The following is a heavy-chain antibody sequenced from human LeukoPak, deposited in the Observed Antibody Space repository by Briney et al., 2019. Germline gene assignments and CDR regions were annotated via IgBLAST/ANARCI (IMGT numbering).Heavy chain of an antibody. J-gene: IGHJ4*02. D-gene: IGHD6-13*01. CDR3: AKDFVAAAPTYFDY. V-gene: IGHV3-9*01. CDR2: ISWNSGSI. Sequence: PGRSLRLSCAASGFTFDDYAMHWVRQAPGKGLEWVSGISWNSGSIGYADSVKGRFTISRDNAKNSLYLQMNSLRAEDTALYYCAKDFVAAAPTYFDYWGQGTLVAVSS. CDR1: GFTFDDYA.